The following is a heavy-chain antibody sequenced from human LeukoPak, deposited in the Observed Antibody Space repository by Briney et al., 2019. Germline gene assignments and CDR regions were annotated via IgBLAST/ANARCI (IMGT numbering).Heavy chain of an antibody. J-gene: IGHJ4*02. CDR2: FDPEDGET. V-gene: IGHV1-24*01. CDR1: GYTLTELS. CDR3: ATGNMVRGVIIGAVFDY. D-gene: IGHD3-10*01. Sequence: SVKVSCKVSGYTLTELSMHWVRQAPGKGLEWMGGFDPEDGETIYAQKFQGRVTMTEDTSTDTAYMELSSLRSEDTAVYYCATGNMVRGVIIGAVFDYWGQGTLVTVSS.